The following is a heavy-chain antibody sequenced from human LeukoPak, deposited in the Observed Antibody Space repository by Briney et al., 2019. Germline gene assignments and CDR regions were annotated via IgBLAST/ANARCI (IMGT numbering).Heavy chain of an antibody. CDR2: IYYSGNT. Sequence: SETLSLTCTVSGGSISSSSYYWGWIRQPPGKGLEWIGSIYYSGNTYYNPSLKSRVTISVDTSKNQFSLKLSSVTAADTAVYYCARRVPYYYDSSGYFDDYWGQGTLVTVSS. D-gene: IGHD3-22*01. J-gene: IGHJ4*02. CDR1: GGSISSSSYY. V-gene: IGHV4-39*01. CDR3: ARRVPYYYDSSGYFDDY.